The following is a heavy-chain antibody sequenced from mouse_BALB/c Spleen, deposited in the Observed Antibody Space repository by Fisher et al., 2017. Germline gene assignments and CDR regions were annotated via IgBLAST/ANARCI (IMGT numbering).Heavy chain of an antibody. V-gene: IGHV5-6-5*01. D-gene: IGHD1-2*01. J-gene: IGHJ1*01. Sequence: RFTISRDNARNILYLQMSSLRSEDTAMYYCARWSITTATYFDVWGAGTTVTVSS. CDR3: ARWSITTATYFDV.